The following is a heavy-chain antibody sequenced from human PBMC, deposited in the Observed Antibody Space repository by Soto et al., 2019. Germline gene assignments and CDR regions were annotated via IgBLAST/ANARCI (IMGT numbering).Heavy chain of an antibody. CDR3: AREDMSGTYYFDY. CDR2: MYYSGIT. CDR1: GAPVSSETHF. V-gene: IGHV4-61*01. J-gene: IGHJ4*02. D-gene: IGHD1-26*01. Sequence: QVQLQESGPGLVTPSETLSLTCTVSGAPVSSETHFWTWIRQPPGKGLEWIGYMYYSGITNSNPALKSRVTLSVDRSRNQFSLSMNSGTAADTAVYYCAREDMSGTYYFDYWGPGMQVTVSS.